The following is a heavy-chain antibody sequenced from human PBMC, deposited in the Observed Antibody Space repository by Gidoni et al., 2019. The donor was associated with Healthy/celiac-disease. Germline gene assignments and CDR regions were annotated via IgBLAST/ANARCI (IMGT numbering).Heavy chain of an antibody. J-gene: IGHJ6*02. V-gene: IGHV3-7*05. CDR2: IKQDGSEK. Sequence: EVQLVESGGGLVQPGGSLRLSCAASGFTFSSYWMSWVRQAPGKGLEWVANIKQDGSEKYYVDSVKGRFTISRDNAKNSLYLQMNSLRAEDTAVYYCAREWVAAAGISDYYYYGMDVWGQGTTVTVSS. CDR1: GFTFSSYW. CDR3: AREWVAAAGISDYYYYGMDV. D-gene: IGHD6-13*01.